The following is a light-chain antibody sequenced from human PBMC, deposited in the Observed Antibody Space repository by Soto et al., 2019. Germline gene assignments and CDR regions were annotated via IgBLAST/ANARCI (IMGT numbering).Light chain of an antibody. V-gene: IGLV2-14*01. J-gene: IGLJ7*01. CDR2: DVS. CDR1: SSDVGGYNY. CDR3: SSYTSRNTLI. Sequence: QSALTQPVSVSGSPGQFINISCTGTSSDVGGYNYVSWYQQNPGKVPKLLIYDVSNRPSGVSDRFSGSKSGNTASLAISGLQAEDEADYYCSSYTSRNTLIFGGGTQLTVL.